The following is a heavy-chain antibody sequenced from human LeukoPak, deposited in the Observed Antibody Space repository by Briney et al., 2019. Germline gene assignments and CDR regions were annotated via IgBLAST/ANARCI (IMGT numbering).Heavy chain of an antibody. J-gene: IGHJ3*02. CDR2: ISSSSSYI. CDR1: GFTFSSYS. V-gene: IGHV3-21*01. CDR3: ARDPYDSSGYYYVGVAFDI. Sequence: PGGSLRLSCAASGFTFSSYSMNWARQAPGKGLEWVSSISSSSSYIYYADSVKGRFTISRDNAKNSLYLQMNSLRAEDTAVYYCARDPYDSSGYYYVGVAFDIWGQGTMVTVSS. D-gene: IGHD3-22*01.